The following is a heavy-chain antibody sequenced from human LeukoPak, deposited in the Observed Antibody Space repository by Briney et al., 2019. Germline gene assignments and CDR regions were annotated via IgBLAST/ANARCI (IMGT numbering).Heavy chain of an antibody. J-gene: IGHJ5*02. CDR1: GGSISSYY. CDR2: VYYSGST. CDR3: ARADYYYGTSGYYWFDP. V-gene: IGHV4-59*01. Sequence: SETLSLTCTVSGGSISSYYWSWIRQPPGKGLEWIGYVYYSGSTNYNPSLKSRVTISVDTSENQFSLKLSSVTAADTAVYYCARADYYYGTSGYYWFDPWGQGTLVTVSS. D-gene: IGHD3-22*01.